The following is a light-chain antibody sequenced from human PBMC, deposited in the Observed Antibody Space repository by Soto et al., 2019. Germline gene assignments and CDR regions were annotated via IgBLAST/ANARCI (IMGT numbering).Light chain of an antibody. CDR1: RSDVGAYNY. J-gene: IGLJ1*01. CDR2: DVA. CDR3: NSYTSSSTYV. Sequence: QSVLTQPASVSGSPGQSITISCTGTRSDVGAYNYVSWYQQHPGKAPKLMLYDVANRPSGVSNRFSGSKSGNTASLTISGFQAEDEADYYCNSYTSSSTYVFGTGTKVTVL. V-gene: IGLV2-14*01.